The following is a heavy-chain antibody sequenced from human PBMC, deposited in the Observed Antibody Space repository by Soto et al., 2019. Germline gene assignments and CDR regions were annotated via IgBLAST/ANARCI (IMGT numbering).Heavy chain of an antibody. V-gene: IGHV4-30-4*01. J-gene: IGHJ5*02. D-gene: IGHD5-12*01. CDR1: GGSISSGDYY. CDR2: IYYSGST. Sequence: QVQLQESGPGLVKPSQTLSLTCTVSGGSISSGDYYWSWIRQPPGKGLEWIGYIYYSGSTYYNPSLKGRVTISVAPSKNQFSLNLSSVTAADTAMYYCARAGVATIYPGNNWFDPWGQGTLVTVSS. CDR3: ARAGVATIYPGNNWFDP.